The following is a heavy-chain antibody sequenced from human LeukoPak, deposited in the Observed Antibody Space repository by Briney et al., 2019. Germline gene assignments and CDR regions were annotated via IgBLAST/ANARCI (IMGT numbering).Heavy chain of an antibody. V-gene: IGHV4-34*01. J-gene: IGHJ4*02. CDR2: INHSGST. CDR3: ARGPLTDGPFDY. CDR1: GGSFSGYY. Sequence: SETLSLTCAVYGGSFSGYYWSWIRQPPGEGLEWIGEINHSGSTNYNPSLKSRVTISVDTSKNQFSLKLSSVTAADTAVYYCARGPLTDGPFDYWGQGTLVTVSS. D-gene: IGHD3-16*01.